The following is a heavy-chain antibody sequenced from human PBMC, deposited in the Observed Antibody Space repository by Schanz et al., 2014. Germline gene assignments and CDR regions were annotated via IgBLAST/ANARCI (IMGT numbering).Heavy chain of an antibody. J-gene: IGHJ5*02. CDR1: GFTFGDYA. CDR2: MNESHSTI. V-gene: IGHV3-23*04. D-gene: IGHD1-1*01. CDR3: TRDVRLDRRGNWFDP. Sequence: EVKLVESGGGLVQPGGSLRLSCAASGFTFGDYAMTWVRQAPGKGLEWVSAMNESHSTIYYADSVKGRFTISRDNSKNLLYLQMNSLRAEDTAVYYCTRDVRLDRRGNWFDPWGQGTLVTVSS.